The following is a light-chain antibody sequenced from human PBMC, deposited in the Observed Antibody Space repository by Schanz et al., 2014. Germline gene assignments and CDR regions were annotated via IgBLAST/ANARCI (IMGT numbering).Light chain of an antibody. Sequence: DIQMTQSPSSVSASVGDRVTITCRASQDIGFLLAWYQQTPGKAPKLLIYAASSLQSEVPSKFSGGGSGTDFSLTITSLQPDDFATYYCQQYDTYTWTFGQGTKVEIK. J-gene: IGKJ1*01. V-gene: IGKV1D-16*01. CDR3: QQYDTYTWT. CDR2: AAS. CDR1: QDIGFL.